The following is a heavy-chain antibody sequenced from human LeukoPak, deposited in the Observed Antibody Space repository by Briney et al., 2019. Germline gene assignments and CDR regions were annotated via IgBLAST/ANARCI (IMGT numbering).Heavy chain of an antibody. V-gene: IGHV4-39*07. D-gene: IGHD3-10*01. CDR1: GGSISSSSYY. Sequence: SETLSLTCTVSGGSISSSSYYWGWIRQPPGKGLEWIGSIYYTGSTNYNPSLKSRVTISVDTSKNQFSLKLSSVTAADTAVYYCARGGRFGAWGQGTLVTVSS. CDR2: IYYTGST. CDR3: ARGGRFGA. J-gene: IGHJ5*02.